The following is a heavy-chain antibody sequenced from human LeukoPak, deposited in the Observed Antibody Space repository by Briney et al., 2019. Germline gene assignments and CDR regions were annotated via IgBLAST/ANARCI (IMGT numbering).Heavy chain of an antibody. CDR1: GFTVSSNY. CDR3: ARDSPAYYYDSSGYAVPSVGMDV. V-gene: IGHV3-66*02. Sequence: GGSLRLSCAASGFTVSSNYMSWVRQAPGKGLEWVSVIYSGGSTYYADSVKGRCTISRDNSKNTLYLQMNSLRAEDTAVYYCARDSPAYYYDSSGYAVPSVGMDVWGQGTTVTVSS. J-gene: IGHJ6*02. D-gene: IGHD3-22*01. CDR2: IYSGGST.